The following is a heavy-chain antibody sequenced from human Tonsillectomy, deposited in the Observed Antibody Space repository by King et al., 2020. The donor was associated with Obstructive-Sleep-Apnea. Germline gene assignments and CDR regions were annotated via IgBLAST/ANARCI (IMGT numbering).Heavy chain of an antibody. CDR2: INPHSGGT. D-gene: IGHD3-10*01. V-gene: IGHV1-2*02. J-gene: IGHJ4*02. CDR1: AYSFSGDY. Sequence: QLVQSGAEVKKPGASVKVSCKASAYSFSGDYMHWVRQAPGQGLEWMGRINPHSGGTNYAQKFQGRVAMTRDTSISTAYLELSRLRSDDTAVYYCVSRASFGELLGYWGQGTLVTVPS. CDR3: VSRASFGELLGY.